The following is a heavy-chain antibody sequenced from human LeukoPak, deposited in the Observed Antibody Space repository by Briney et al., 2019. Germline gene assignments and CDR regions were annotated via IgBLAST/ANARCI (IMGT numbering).Heavy chain of an antibody. CDR3: ASGRGVNGDY. D-gene: IGHD3-10*01. V-gene: IGHV3-74*01. J-gene: IGHJ4*02. Sequence: GGSLRLSCAASGFTFSSYWMHWVRQAPGKGLVWVSRINSDETSTSYADSVRGRFTISRDNAKNTLYLQMNSLRAEDTAVYYCASGRGVNGDYWGQGTLVTVSS. CDR1: GFTFSSYW. CDR2: INSDETST.